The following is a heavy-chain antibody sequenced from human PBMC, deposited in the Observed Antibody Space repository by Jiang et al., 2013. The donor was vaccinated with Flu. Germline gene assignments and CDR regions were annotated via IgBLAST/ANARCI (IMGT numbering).Heavy chain of an antibody. CDR3: ARDSAYCSGGSCSLRGAFDI. J-gene: IGHJ3*02. Sequence: GAEVKKPGSSVKVSCKASGGTFSSYAISWVRQAPGQGLEWMGGIIPIFGTANYAQKFQGRVTITADESTSTAYMELSSLRSEDTAVYYCARDSAYCSGGSCSLRGAFDIWGQGTMVTISS. V-gene: IGHV1-69*01. D-gene: IGHD2-15*01. CDR2: IIPIFGTA. CDR1: GGTFSSYA.